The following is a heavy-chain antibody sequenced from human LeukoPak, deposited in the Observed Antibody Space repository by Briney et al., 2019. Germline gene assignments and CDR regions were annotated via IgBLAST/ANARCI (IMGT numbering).Heavy chain of an antibody. J-gene: IGHJ3*02. CDR1: GGTFYDYA. V-gene: IGHV3-9*01. Sequence: PGGSLRLSCAASGGTFYDYAMHWGRQAPGKGLGWVWGISWNSGSIAYADSVKGRFTISRDNAKNSLYLQMNRLRAEDTALYSCAKDIRYSTSWYHAFDIWGQGTMVTVSS. D-gene: IGHD6-13*01. CDR3: AKDIRYSTSWYHAFDI. CDR2: ISWNSGSI.